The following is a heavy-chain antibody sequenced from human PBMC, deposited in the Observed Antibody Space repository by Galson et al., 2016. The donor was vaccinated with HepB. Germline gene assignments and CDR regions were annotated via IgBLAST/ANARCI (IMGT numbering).Heavy chain of an antibody. V-gene: IGHV1-46*01. CDR2: INPSGGST. D-gene: IGHD7-27*01. J-gene: IGHJ3*02. Sequence: SVKVSCKASGYTFTSYYMHWVQQAPGQGLEWMGIINPSGGSTIYAQKFQGRVTMTRDTSTSTVYMEVSSLRSEDTAVYYCARDLGMDDAFDIWGQGTMVTVSS. CDR1: GYTFTSYY. CDR3: ARDLGMDDAFDI.